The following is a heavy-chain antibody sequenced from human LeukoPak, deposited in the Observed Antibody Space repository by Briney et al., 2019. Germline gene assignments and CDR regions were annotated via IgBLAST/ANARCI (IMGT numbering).Heavy chain of an antibody. V-gene: IGHV3-30-3*01. Sequence: GGSLRLSCAASGFTFRNYVILWVRQAPGKGLEGVTVPSSDLNVKLYADSVKGRFTISRDNSRSTLYLQMNSLRPEDTAIYYCAREGYYGSGSPPSLYFDYWGQGTLVTVSS. CDR1: GFTFRNYV. J-gene: IGHJ4*02. D-gene: IGHD3-10*01. CDR2: PSSDLNVK. CDR3: AREGYYGSGSPPSLYFDY.